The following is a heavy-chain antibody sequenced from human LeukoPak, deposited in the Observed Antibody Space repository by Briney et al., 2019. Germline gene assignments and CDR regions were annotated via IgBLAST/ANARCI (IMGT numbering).Heavy chain of an antibody. CDR1: GYTFTSYA. V-gene: IGHV1-3*01. CDR3: ARDWVTYDYVWGSYRLDAFDI. J-gene: IGHJ3*02. D-gene: IGHD3-16*02. Sequence: ASVKVSCKASGYTFTSYAMHWVRQAPGQRLEWMGWINAGNGNTKYSQKFQGRVTITRDTSASTAYMELSSLRSEDTAVYYCARDWVTYDYVWGSYRLDAFDIWGQGTMVTVSS. CDR2: INAGNGNT.